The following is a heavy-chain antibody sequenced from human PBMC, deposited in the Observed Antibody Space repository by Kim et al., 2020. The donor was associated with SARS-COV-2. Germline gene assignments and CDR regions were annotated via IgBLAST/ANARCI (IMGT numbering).Heavy chain of an antibody. CDR3: ATDPPQPYYGDYGALDY. D-gene: IGHD4-17*01. J-gene: IGHJ4*02. V-gene: IGHV1-24*01. Sequence: ASVKVSCKVSGYTLTELSTHWVRQAPGKGLEWMGGFDPEDGETIYAQRFQGRVTMTEDTSTDTAYMELSSLRSEDTAVYYCATDPPQPYYGDYGALDYWGQGTLVTVSS. CDR2: FDPEDGET. CDR1: GYTLTELS.